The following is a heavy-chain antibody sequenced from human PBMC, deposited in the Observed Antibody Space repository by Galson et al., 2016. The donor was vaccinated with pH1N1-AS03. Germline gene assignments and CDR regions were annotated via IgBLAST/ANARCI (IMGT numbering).Heavy chain of an antibody. CDR2: ISGSGGST. Sequence: SLRLSCAASGFTFSTYDFIWARQAPGKGLEWVSSISGSGGSTFYADSVKGRFTISRDNSKNTLYLQLNSLRVEDTAIYYCAKRPRSDDYWGQGTLVTVSS. V-gene: IGHV3-23*01. CDR1: GFTFSTYD. CDR3: AKRPRSDDY. J-gene: IGHJ4*02.